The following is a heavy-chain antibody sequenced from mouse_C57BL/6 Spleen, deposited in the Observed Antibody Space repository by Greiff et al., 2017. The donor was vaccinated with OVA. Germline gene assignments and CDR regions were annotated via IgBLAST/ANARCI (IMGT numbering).Heavy chain of an antibody. CDR3: ARWYSSGPHFDY. J-gene: IGHJ2*01. D-gene: IGHD3-2*02. V-gene: IGHV1-59*01. Sequence: QVQLQQPGAELVRPGTSVKLSCKASGYTFTSYWMHWVKQRPGQGLEWIGVIDPSDSYTNYNQKFKGKATLTVDTSSSPAYMQLSSRTSEDSAVYYGARWYSSGPHFDYWGQGTTLTVSS. CDR1: GYTFTSYW. CDR2: IDPSDSYT.